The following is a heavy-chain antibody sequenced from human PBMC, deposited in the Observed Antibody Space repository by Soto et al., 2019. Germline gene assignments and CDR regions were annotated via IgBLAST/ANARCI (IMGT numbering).Heavy chain of an antibody. D-gene: IGHD3-22*01. V-gene: IGHV4-59*01. J-gene: IGHJ5*02. CDR1: GGSIGSYY. CDR3: AISFYDSSGYSLDP. CDR2: IYYSGSM. Sequence: SETLSLTCTVSGGSIGSYYWSWIRQPPGKGLEWIGYIYYSGSMNYNPSLKSRVIISDDTSKNQIFLRLSSVTAADTAVYYCAISFYDSSGYSLDPLAQRIPVTVS.